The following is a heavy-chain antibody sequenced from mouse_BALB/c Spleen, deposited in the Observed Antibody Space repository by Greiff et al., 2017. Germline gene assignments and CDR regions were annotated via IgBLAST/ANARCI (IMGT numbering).Heavy chain of an antibody. V-gene: IGHV14-3*02. CDR3: ARSPIHWYFDV. D-gene: IGHD6-5*01. J-gene: IGHJ1*01. CDR1: GFNIKDTY. CDR2: IDPANGNT. Sequence: VQLKESGAELVKPGASVKLSCTASGFNIKDTYMHWVKQRPEQGLEWIGRIDPANGNTKYDPKFQGKATITADTSSNTAYLQLSSLTSEDTAVYYCARSPIHWYFDVWGAGTTVTVSS.